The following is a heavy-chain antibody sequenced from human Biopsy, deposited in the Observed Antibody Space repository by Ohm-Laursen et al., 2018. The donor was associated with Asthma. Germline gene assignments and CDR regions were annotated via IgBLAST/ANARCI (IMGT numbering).Heavy chain of an antibody. D-gene: IGHD2/OR15-2a*01. CDR3: ARLRIEGTSPYYFDY. CDR1: GASISSSSSHY. CDR2: IYYMGST. Sequence: PSDTLSLTCTVSGASISSSSSHYWAWIRQPPGKGLEWIANIYYMGSTYYNPSLKSRVTISLDMSMNHLSLKLNSVTAADTAVYSCARLRIEGTSPYYFDYWGQGSLVTVSS. J-gene: IGHJ4*02. V-gene: IGHV4-39*02.